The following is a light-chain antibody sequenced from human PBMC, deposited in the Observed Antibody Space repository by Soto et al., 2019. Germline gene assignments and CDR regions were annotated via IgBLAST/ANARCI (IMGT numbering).Light chain of an antibody. Sequence: DIQLTQSPPSLSASVGYRVTITYLVSEGIVTYLNCYGQRPGEFPNLLCYRVFNLQSGPPSRFSGSGSGTDFILTIRRLQPEDAAICCDQRSNNAPPDGDLSFGGGTMVDIK. V-gene: IGKV1-27*01. CDR3: QRSNNAPPDGDLS. CDR2: RVF. CDR1: EGIVTY. J-gene: IGKJ4*01.